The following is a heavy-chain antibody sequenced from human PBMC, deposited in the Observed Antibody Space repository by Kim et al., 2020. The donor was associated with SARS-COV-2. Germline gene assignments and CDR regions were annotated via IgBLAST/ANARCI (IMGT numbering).Heavy chain of an antibody. V-gene: IGHV3-23*01. CDR2: ITADPGST. J-gene: IGHJ6*02. D-gene: IGHD2-8*01. Sequence: GVSLRLSCAASGFTFSNYAMNWVRQAPGKGLEWVSAITADPGSTYYVDSVKGRFTISRDNSKNTLSLQMSSLRAEDTAVYYCATAVSQTYYYGMDVWGQGTSVTVSS. CDR3: ATAVSQTYYYGMDV. CDR1: GFTFSNYA.